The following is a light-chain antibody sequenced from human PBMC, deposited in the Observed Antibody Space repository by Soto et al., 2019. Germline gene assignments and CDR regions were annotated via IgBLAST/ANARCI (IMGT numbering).Light chain of an antibody. CDR2: SVS. V-gene: IGKV3-20*01. Sequence: EIVLTQSPGTLSLSPGKRARLSCLASQSVSGHLAWGQQKAGQAPRLLIYSVSSRATGVPDRLSGSGSGTDFTLTITRLEPEDFAVYNGREYVISLWTCGQGTKVDNK. J-gene: IGKJ1*01. CDR3: REYVISLWT. CDR1: QSVSGH.